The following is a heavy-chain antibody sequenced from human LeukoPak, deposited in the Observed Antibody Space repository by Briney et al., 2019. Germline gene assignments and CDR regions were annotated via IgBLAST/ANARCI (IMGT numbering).Heavy chain of an antibody. CDR3: AREGAYCSGTDCFATTVDA. CDR2: VDLGGPR. V-gene: IGHV4-61*02. CDR1: GYSISSGDYY. J-gene: IGHJ5*02. D-gene: IGHD2-2*01. Sequence: PSETLSLTCNVSGYSISSGDYYWTWIRQPAGKGLEWIGRVDLGGPRSFKPSIISRVTVSVDPSKNQFSLSLTSVTAADTATYYCAREGAYCSGTDCFATTVDAWGPGALVTVSS.